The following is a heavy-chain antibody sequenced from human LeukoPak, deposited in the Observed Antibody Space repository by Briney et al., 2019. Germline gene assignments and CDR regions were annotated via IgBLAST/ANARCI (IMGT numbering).Heavy chain of an antibody. CDR2: IKQDGSEK. CDR3: ARPPILLWFGESPQYFDY. V-gene: IGHV3-7*01. CDR1: GFTFSSYW. Sequence: GGSLRLSCAASGFTFSSYWMSWVRQAPGKGLEWVANIKQDGSEKYYVDSVKGRFTISRDNAKNSLYLQMNSLRAEDTAVYYCARPPILLWFGESPQYFDYWGQGTLVTVSS. J-gene: IGHJ4*02. D-gene: IGHD3-10*01.